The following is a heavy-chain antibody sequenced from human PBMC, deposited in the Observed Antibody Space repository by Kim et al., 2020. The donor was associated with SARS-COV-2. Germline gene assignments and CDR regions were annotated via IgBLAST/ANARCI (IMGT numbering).Heavy chain of an antibody. D-gene: IGHD3-3*01. Sequence: GGSLRLSCAASGFTFSSYAMHWVRQAPGKGLEYVSAISSNGGSTYYANSVKGRFTISRDNSKNTLYLQMGSLRAEDMAVYYCARDGNYDFWSGYPSGYYYYYMDGWGKGTTVTVSS. CDR1: GFTFSSYA. V-gene: IGHV3-64*01. CDR3: ARDGNYDFWSGYPSGYYYYYMDG. J-gene: IGHJ6*03. CDR2: ISSNGGST.